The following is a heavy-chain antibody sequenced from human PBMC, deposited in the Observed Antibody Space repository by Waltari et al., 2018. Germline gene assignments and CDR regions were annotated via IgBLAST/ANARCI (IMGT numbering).Heavy chain of an antibody. V-gene: IGHV3-7*01. Sequence: EVQLVESGGGLVQRGGSLRLSCAASGFIFSSYWMTWVRQAPGKGVEWVANRKKDGSATYYIDSVEGRFTVSRDNANKSLFLQMNSLRADDTAVYYCARGINVGMDVWGQGTTVTVSS. CDR1: GFIFSSYW. CDR3: ARGINVGMDV. D-gene: IGHD2-21*01. CDR2: RKKDGSAT. J-gene: IGHJ6*02.